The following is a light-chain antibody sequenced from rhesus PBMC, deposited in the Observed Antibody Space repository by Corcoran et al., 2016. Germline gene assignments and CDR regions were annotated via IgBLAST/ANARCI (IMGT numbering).Light chain of an antibody. CDR2: GAA. V-gene: IGKV3-24*01. CDR3: LPHSNWPHTWT. Sequence: EIVMTQSPATLPLSPGERATFSCRASQSGSSSLAWYQKKPGQAPRLLIYGAASRATGIPDRFSGRGSGTDFTLSIRSLDPEDVAVYYCLPHSNWPHTWTFGQGTKVEIK. J-gene: IGKJ1*01. CDR1: QSGSSS.